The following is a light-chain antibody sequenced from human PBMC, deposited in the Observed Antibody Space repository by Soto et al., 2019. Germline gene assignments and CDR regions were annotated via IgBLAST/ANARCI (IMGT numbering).Light chain of an antibody. CDR1: QGIGNY. Sequence: DIQMTQSPSAMSASVGDRVTITCRASQGIGNYLAWFQQKPGKVPQRLIYAASSLQSGVPSRFSGSGSGTEFTLTISSLQPEDLAVYYCLQHNSYPFTCGQGTRRGN. CDR3: LQHNSYPFT. V-gene: IGKV1-17*03. CDR2: AAS. J-gene: IGKJ5*01.